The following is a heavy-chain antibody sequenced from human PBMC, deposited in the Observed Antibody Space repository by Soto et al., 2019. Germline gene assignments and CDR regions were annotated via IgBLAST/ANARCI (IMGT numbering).Heavy chain of an antibody. Sequence: QVQLVQSGAEVKKPGASVKVSCKASGYTFTGYYMHWVRQAPGQGLEWMGWINPNSGGTNYAQKFQGWVTMTGDTSISTAYMELSRLRSDDTAVYYCARGSAGETSNWYFDLWGRGTLVTVSS. CDR3: ARGSAGETSNWYFDL. J-gene: IGHJ2*01. V-gene: IGHV1-2*04. CDR2: INPNSGGT. D-gene: IGHD4-17*01. CDR1: GYTFTGYY.